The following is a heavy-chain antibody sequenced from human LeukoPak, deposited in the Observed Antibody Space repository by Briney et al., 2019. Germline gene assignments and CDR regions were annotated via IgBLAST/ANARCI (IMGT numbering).Heavy chain of an antibody. V-gene: IGHV4-59*01. D-gene: IGHD3-16*01. J-gene: IGHJ4*02. CDR3: VREGGGQVFDY. CDR2: IYYSGRT. CDR1: GDSISSYY. Sequence: PSETLSLTCSVSGDSISSYYWTWIRQPPGKGLEWIGYIYYSGRTDYNPSLKSRVTISVDTSKNQFSLKLSSVTAADTAVYYCVREGGGQVFDYWGQGTLVTVSS.